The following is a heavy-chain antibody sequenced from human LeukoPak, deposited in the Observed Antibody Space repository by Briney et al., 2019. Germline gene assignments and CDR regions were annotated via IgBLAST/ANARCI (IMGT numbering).Heavy chain of an antibody. J-gene: IGHJ6*04. Sequence: SVTVSCTASGCTFSSYAISWVRQAPGQGLEWMGRIIPILGIANYAQKFQGRVTITADKSTSTAYMKLSSLRSEDTAVYYCARGPMTTVTNYYYYYGMDVWGEGTTVTVSS. D-gene: IGHD4-11*01. CDR3: ARGPMTTVTNYYYYYGMDV. CDR2: IIPILGIA. CDR1: GCTFSSYA. V-gene: IGHV1-69*04.